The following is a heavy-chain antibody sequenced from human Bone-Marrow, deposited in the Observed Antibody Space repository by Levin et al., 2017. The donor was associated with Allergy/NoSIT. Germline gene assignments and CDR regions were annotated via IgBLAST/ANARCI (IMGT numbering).Heavy chain of an antibody. D-gene: IGHD1-7*01. Sequence: ASVKVSCKASGYTFTGYYMHWVRQAPGQGLEWMGWINPNSGGTNYAQKFQGRVTMTRDTSISTAYMELSRLRSDDTAVYYCARSPWDYNWNYLVDYWGQGTLVTVSS. J-gene: IGHJ4*02. CDR1: GYTFTGYY. CDR2: INPNSGGT. V-gene: IGHV1-2*02. CDR3: ARSPWDYNWNYLVDY.